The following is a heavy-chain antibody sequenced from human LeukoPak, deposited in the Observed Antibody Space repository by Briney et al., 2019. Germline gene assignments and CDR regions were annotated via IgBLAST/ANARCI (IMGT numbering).Heavy chain of an antibody. D-gene: IGHD2-2*02. J-gene: IGHJ4*02. V-gene: IGHV4-34*01. Sequence: SETLSLTCAVYGGSFSGYYWSWIRQPPGKGLEWIGEINHSGSTNYNPSLKSRVTISVGTSKNQFSLKLSSVTAADTAVYYCARARLGYCISTSCYKPFAYWGQGTLVTVSS. CDR1: GGSFSGYY. CDR3: ARARLGYCISTSCYKPFAY. CDR2: INHSGST.